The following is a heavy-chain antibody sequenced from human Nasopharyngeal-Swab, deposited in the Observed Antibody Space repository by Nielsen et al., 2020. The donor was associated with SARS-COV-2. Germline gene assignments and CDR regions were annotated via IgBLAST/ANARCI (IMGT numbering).Heavy chain of an antibody. Sequence: GGSLRLSCAASGFTFSNYAMNWVRQAPGKGLEWVSSISGSGGTTKYADSVKGRFTISRDNSKKTVYLQMNSLRAEDTAVYYCAKGQYSNSWPLVLLDIWGQGTMVSVSS. CDR2: ISGSGGTT. J-gene: IGHJ3*02. CDR1: GFTFSNYA. D-gene: IGHD6-13*01. CDR3: AKGQYSNSWPLVLLDI. V-gene: IGHV3-23*01.